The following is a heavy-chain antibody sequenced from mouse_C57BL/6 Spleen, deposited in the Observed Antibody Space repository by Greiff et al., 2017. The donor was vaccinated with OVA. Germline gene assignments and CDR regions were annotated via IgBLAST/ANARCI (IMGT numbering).Heavy chain of an antibody. V-gene: IGHV1-54*01. CDR2: INPGSVGT. Sequence: VQLVESGAELVRPGTSVKVSCKASGYAFTNYLIEWVKQRPGQGLEWIGVINPGSVGTNYKEKFKGKATLTADKSSSTAYMQLSSLTSEDSAVYFCAREGYYDYGGAMDYWGQGTSVTVSS. J-gene: IGHJ4*01. CDR3: AREGYYDYGGAMDY. D-gene: IGHD2-4*01. CDR1: GYAFTNYL.